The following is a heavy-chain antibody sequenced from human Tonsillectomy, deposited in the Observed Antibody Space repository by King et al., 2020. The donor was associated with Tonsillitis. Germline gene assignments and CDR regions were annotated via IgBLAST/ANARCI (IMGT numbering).Heavy chain of an antibody. V-gene: IGHV3-30*04. CDR1: GFTFRSYA. J-gene: IGHJ1*01. Sequence: QLVQSGGGVVQPGRSLRLSCAASGFTFRSYAMHWVRQAPGKGLEWVAVISFDGGNKHYGDSVKDRVTISRDNSKNTLYLQMSSLRAEDTAVYYCARDGIDWDRSRPNSEYFHHWGQGTLVTVSS. CDR2: ISFDGGNK. CDR3: ARDGIDWDRSRPNSEYFHH. D-gene: IGHD1-26*01.